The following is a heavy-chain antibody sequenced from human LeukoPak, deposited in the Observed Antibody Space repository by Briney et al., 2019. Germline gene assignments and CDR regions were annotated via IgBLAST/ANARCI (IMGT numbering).Heavy chain of an antibody. V-gene: IGHV1-46*01. CDR1: GDTFTSYY. CDR2: INPSGGST. D-gene: IGHD4-17*01. CDR3: ARDGGTVTTPRDAFDI. J-gene: IGHJ3*02. Sequence: GASLNVSCKASGDTFTSYYMHWGRQAPGQGLEWMGRINPSGGSTSYAQKFQGRVTMTRDMSTSTVYMELSSLRSEDTAVYYCARDGGTVTTPRDAFDIWGQGTMVTVSS.